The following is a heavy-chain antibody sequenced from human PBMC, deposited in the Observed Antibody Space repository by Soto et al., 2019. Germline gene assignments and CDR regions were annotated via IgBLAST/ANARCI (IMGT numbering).Heavy chain of an antibody. V-gene: IGHV1-46*01. CDR3: ARGSDNGGFDF. D-gene: IGHD1-20*01. CDR2: IDPSGGSK. CDR1: GYIFTRYY. Sequence: QVQLVQSGAEVKKPGASLKVSCKASGYIFTRYYVHWVRQAPGQGLEWMGIIDPSGGSKTYTQKFQGRVSVTRDTSTSTVYMQLRNLRSEDTAVYYCARGSDNGGFDFWGQGTLVTVSS. J-gene: IGHJ4*02.